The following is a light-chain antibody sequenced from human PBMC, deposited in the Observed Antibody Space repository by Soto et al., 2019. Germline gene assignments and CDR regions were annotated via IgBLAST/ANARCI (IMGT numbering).Light chain of an antibody. CDR2: DAS. Sequence: DIQMTQSPSTLSASVGDRVTITCRASQSISSWLAWYQQKPGKAPKLLIYDASTLESQVPSRFSGSGSGTEFTLTIISLQPDDFATYYCQQYNNYPPWTFGQGTKVEIK. CDR1: QSISSW. V-gene: IGKV1-5*01. CDR3: QQYNNYPPWT. J-gene: IGKJ1*01.